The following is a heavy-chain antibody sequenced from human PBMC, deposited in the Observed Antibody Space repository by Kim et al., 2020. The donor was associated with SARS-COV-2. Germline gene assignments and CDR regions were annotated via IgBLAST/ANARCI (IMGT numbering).Heavy chain of an antibody. V-gene: IGHV3-30*18. J-gene: IGHJ3*02. CDR3: AKDHGRDDDAFDI. CDR2: ISYDGSNK. CDR1: GFTFSSYG. Sequence: GGSLRLSCAASGFTFSSYGMHWVRQAPGKGLEWVAVISYDGSNKYYADSVKGRFTISRDNSKNTLYLQMNSLRAEDTAVYYCAKDHGRDDDAFDIWGQGTMVTVSS.